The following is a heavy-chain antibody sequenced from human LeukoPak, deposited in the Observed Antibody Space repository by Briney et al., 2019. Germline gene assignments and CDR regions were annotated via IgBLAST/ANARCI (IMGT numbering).Heavy chain of an antibody. J-gene: IGHJ4*02. CDR3: ARETSFRYYDIWSGWDY. D-gene: IGHD3-3*01. V-gene: IGHV6-1*01. CDR2: TFYRPKWYN. CDR1: GDSFSSNSAA. Sequence: SQTLSLTCAVSGDSFSSNSAAWNWIRQSPSRGLEWLGRTFYRPKWYNDYAVSVKSRITINPDTSKNQVSLQLNSVTPEDTAVYYCARETSFRYYDIWSGWDYWGQGTLVTVSS.